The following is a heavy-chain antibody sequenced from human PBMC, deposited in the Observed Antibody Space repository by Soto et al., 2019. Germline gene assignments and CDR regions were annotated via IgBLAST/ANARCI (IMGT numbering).Heavy chain of an antibody. V-gene: IGHV3-64D*06. J-gene: IGHJ6*02. Sequence: LRLSCSASGFTFNQYSMQWVRQSPGKGLQFVSTISSNGGGTDYTDSVKGRFTISRDNSKKTLYLQMSRLRPGDTAVYYCVKDLFGMDVWGQGTTVTVSS. CDR1: GFTFNQYS. CDR2: ISSNGGGT. CDR3: VKDLFGMDV.